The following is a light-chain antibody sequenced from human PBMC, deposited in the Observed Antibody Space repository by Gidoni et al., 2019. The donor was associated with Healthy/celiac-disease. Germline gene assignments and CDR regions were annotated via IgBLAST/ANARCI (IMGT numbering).Light chain of an antibody. CDR3: QQCYSIPYT. Sequence: DIQMTQSPSSLSASIGDRVTITCRASQSISSYLKWYQQKSGQAPNLLIYTASTLPSGVPSRFSGSGSGTDFTLTISSLQPADFAAYYCQQCYSIPYTFGQGTKVEI. V-gene: IGKV1-39*01. J-gene: IGKJ2*01. CDR2: TAS. CDR1: QSISSY.